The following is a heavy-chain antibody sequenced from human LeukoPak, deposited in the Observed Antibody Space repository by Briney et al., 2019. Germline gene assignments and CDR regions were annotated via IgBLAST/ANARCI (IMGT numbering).Heavy chain of an antibody. Sequence: PGGSLRLSCAASGFTFSSYAMSWVRQAPGKGLEWVSAISGSGGSTYYADSVKGRFTISRDNAKNSLYLQMNSLRAEDTAVYYCARDSSSPGRNAGVRVTMIVVGAFDYWGQGTLVTVSS. D-gene: IGHD3-22*01. J-gene: IGHJ4*02. V-gene: IGHV3-23*01. CDR1: GFTFSSYA. CDR2: ISGSGGST. CDR3: ARDSSSPGRNAGVRVTMIVVGAFDY.